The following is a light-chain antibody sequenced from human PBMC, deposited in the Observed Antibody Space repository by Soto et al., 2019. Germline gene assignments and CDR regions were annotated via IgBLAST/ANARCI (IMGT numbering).Light chain of an antibody. CDR1: QSVTSAH. V-gene: IGKV3-20*01. Sequence: ENVLTQSPGTLSLSPGERATLSCRASQSVTSAHLAWYQQKPGQPPRLLISGASSRATGIPDRFSGSGSGTDCIPAISRLEPEDFAVYYCQQYGGSPPMHTFGQGTKLELK. CDR3: QQYGGSPPMHT. J-gene: IGKJ2*01. CDR2: GAS.